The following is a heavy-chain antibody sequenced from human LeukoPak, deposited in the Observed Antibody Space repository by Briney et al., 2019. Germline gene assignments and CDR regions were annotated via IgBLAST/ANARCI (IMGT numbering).Heavy chain of an antibody. CDR1: GFTFSSYA. CDR3: AREASSSSTSWDYFDY. D-gene: IGHD2-2*01. CDR2: ISYDGSNK. V-gene: IGHV3-30*01. J-gene: IGHJ4*02. Sequence: RGSLRLSCAASGFTFSSYAMHWVRQAPGKGLEWVAVISYDGSNKYYADSVKGRFTISRDNSKNTLYLQMNSLRAEDTAVYYCAREASSSSTSWDYFDYWGQGTLVTVSS.